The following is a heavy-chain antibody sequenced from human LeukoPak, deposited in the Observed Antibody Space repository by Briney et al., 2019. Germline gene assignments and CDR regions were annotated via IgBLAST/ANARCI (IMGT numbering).Heavy chain of an antibody. J-gene: IGHJ4*02. Sequence: SETLSLICAVSGGSISSGGYSWSWIRQPPGKGLEWIGYIYHSGSTYYNPSLKSRVTISVDRSKNQFSLKLSSVTAADTAVYYCASTGYCSSTSCYHFDYWGQGTLVTVSS. D-gene: IGHD2-2*01. CDR2: IYHSGST. CDR3: ASTGYCSSTSCYHFDY. V-gene: IGHV4-30-2*01. CDR1: GGSISSGGYS.